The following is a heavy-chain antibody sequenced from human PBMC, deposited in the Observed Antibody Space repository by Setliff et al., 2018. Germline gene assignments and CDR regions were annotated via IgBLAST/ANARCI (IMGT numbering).Heavy chain of an antibody. CDR1: GGSISSSSYY. J-gene: IGHJ4*02. CDR3: ARGRGDCGGGDCYQDLYYFDY. CDR2: IYYSGST. D-gene: IGHD2-21*02. Sequence: PSETLSLTCTVSGGSISSSSYYWGWIRQPPGKGLEWIGSIYYSGSTYYNPSLKSRVTISVDTSKNQFSLKLSSVTAADTAVYYCARGRGDCGGGDCYQDLYYFDYWGQGTLVTVSS. V-gene: IGHV4-39*01.